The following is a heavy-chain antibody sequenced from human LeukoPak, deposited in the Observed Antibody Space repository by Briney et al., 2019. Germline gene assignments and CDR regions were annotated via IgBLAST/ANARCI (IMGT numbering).Heavy chain of an antibody. CDR3: ATRGAIVGAAYFDY. J-gene: IGHJ4*02. CDR2: INHSGGT. D-gene: IGHD1-26*01. Sequence: PSETLSLTCAVYGGSFSGYYWSWIRQPPGKGLEWIGEINHSGGTNYNPSLKSRVTISVDTSKNQFSLKLSSVTAADTAVYYCATRGAIVGAAYFDYWGQGTLVTVSS. V-gene: IGHV4-34*01. CDR1: GGSFSGYY.